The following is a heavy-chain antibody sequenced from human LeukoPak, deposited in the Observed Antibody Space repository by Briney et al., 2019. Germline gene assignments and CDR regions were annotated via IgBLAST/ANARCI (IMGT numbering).Heavy chain of an antibody. V-gene: IGHV3-66*01. CDR1: GFTFSSHT. D-gene: IGHD1-26*01. J-gene: IGHJ4*02. CDR2: IYSGGST. CDR3: ARSSAPLQVGDFDY. Sequence: GGSLRLSCAASGFTFSSHTMTWIRQAPGKGLEWVSVIYSGGSTYYADSVKGRLTISRDNSKNTLYLQMNSLRAEDTAVYYCARSSAPLQVGDFDYWGQGTLVTVSS.